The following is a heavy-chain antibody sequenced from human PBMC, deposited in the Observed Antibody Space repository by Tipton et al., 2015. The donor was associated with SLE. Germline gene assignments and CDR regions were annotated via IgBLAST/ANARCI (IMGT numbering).Heavy chain of an antibody. CDR3: AREERIAAAGRLYYYYAMDV. CDR1: GGSISSHY. CDR2: IYYSGST. Sequence: LRLSCTVSGGSISSHYWSWIRQPPGKGLEWIGYIYYSGSTNYNPSLKSQVTISVDTSKNQFSLKLSSVTAADTAVYYCAREERIAAAGRLYYYYAMDVWGQGTTVTVSS. J-gene: IGHJ6*02. V-gene: IGHV4-59*11. D-gene: IGHD6-13*01.